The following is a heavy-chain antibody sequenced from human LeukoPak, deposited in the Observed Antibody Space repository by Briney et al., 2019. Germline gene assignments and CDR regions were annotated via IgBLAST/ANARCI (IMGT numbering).Heavy chain of an antibody. D-gene: IGHD4-17*01. CDR3: ATYLTVTLDY. Sequence: GGSLRLSCAASGFTFSNYDMNWVRQVPGKGLEWIAYISSSGSTIYYADSVKGRFTISRDNAKNSLYLQMNSLRAEDTAVYYCATYLTVTLDYWGQGTLVTVSS. V-gene: IGHV3-48*03. J-gene: IGHJ4*02. CDR1: GFTFSNYD. CDR2: ISSSGSTI.